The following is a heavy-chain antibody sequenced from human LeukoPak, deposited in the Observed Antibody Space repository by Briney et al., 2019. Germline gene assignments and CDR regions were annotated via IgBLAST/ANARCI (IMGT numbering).Heavy chain of an antibody. J-gene: IGHJ4*02. CDR2: ISSSGSTI. D-gene: IGHD2-21*01. V-gene: IGHV3-48*03. Sequence: LSLTCTVSGGSFSSYEMNWVRQAPGKGLEWVSYISSSGSTIYYADSVKGRFTISRDNAKNSLYLQMNSLRAEDTAVYYCARGTIIAHWGQGTLVTVSS. CDR3: ARGTIIAH. CDR1: GGSFSSYE.